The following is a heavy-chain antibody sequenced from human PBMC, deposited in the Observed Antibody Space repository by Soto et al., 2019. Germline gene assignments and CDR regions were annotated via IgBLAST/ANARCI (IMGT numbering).Heavy chain of an antibody. CDR2: INHSGST. CDR1: GFTVSSNC. V-gene: IGHV4-4*01. D-gene: IGHD6-19*01. CDR3: GMSRGWYTIHS. J-gene: IGHJ4*02. Sequence: PGGSLRLSCAASGFTVSSNCMSWVRQAPGKGLEWIGEINHSGSTNYNPSLKSRVTISVDTSKNQFSLELKSVTAADTAVYFCGMSRGWYTIHSWGQGTLVTVSS.